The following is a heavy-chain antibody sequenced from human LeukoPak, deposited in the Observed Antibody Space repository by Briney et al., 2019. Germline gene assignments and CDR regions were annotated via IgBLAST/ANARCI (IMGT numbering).Heavy chain of an antibody. D-gene: IGHD2-2*01. CDR3: AKARSTSCYLGY. Sequence: PGGSLRLSCAASGFTFSSYGMHWVRQAPGKGLEWVAFIRYDGSNKYYADSVKGRFTISRDNSKNTLYLQMNSLRAEDTAVYYCAKARSTSCYLGYWGQGTLVTVSS. CDR2: IRYDGSNK. V-gene: IGHV3-30*02. J-gene: IGHJ4*02. CDR1: GFTFSSYG.